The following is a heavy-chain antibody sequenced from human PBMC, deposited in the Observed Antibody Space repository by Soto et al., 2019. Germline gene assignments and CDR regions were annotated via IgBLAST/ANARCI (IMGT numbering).Heavy chain of an antibody. V-gene: IGHV3-74*01. CDR3: ARAIHSHGSVYLLY. J-gene: IGHJ4*02. CDR2: ISSDGTST. D-gene: IGHD3-22*01. Sequence: GGSLRLSCAASGFTLSSSWMHWARQAPGKGLVWVSRISSDGTSTIYADSVKGRFTISRDSARNTMYLQMNSLRGEDTAVYYCARAIHSHGSVYLLYWPPGTLLTAFS. CDR1: GFTLSSSW.